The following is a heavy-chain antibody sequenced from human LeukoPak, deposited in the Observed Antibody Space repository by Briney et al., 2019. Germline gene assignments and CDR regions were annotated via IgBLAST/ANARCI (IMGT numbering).Heavy chain of an antibody. Sequence: PGGSLRLSCAASGFTFSSYAMSWVRQAPGKGLEWVSGISGSGSSTYYADSVRGRFTISRDNSKNTLYLQMNSLRAEDTAFYYCAKGREPYYDSSAIDYWGQGTLVTVSS. CDR3: AKGREPYYDSSAIDY. V-gene: IGHV3-23*01. CDR2: ISGSGSST. J-gene: IGHJ4*02. D-gene: IGHD3-22*01. CDR1: GFTFSSYA.